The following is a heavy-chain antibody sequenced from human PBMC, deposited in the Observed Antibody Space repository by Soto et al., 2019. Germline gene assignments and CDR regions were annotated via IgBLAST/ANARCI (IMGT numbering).Heavy chain of an antibody. CDR2: ISSSSSTI. J-gene: IGHJ5*02. Sequence: EVQLVESGGGLVQPGGSLRLSCAASGFTFSSYSMNWVRQAPGKGLAWVSYISSSSSTIYYADSVKGRFTISRDNAKNSLYLQMNSLRDEDTAVYYWARGLLRVYAFVPNCFDPWGQGTLVTVSS. CDR3: ARGLLRVYAFVPNCFDP. D-gene: IGHD2-8*01. V-gene: IGHV3-48*02. CDR1: GFTFSSYS.